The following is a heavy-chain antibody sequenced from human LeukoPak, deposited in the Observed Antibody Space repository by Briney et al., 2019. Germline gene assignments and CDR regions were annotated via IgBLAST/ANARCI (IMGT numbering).Heavy chain of an antibody. CDR2: IYYSGST. CDR1: GGSISYYY. V-gene: IGHV4-59*01. D-gene: IGHD3-16*01. J-gene: IGHJ4*02. Sequence: RPSETLSLTCTVSGGSISYYYWNWIRQPAGKGLEWIGYIYYSGSTNYNPSLKSRVTISVDTSKNQFSLKLSSVTAADTAVYYCARGGDYVWGSYSYFDYWGQGTLVTVSS. CDR3: ARGGDYVWGSYSYFDY.